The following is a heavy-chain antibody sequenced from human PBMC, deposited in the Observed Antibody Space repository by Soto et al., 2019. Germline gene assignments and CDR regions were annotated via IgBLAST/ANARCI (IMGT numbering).Heavy chain of an antibody. CDR3: AGQRSNGYRDPNDVVDI. D-gene: IGHD4-17*01. V-gene: IGHV3-53*01. CDR2: LYAGGAT. CDR1: GFSVSDNY. J-gene: IGHJ3*02. Sequence: EVQLVESGGGLIQPGGSLRLSCAASGFSVSDNYMNWVRQAPGKGLQWVSLLYAGGATFYADSVKGRFTISRDSSKNTLYLQTKSLRAEGTAGYYWAGQRSNGYRDPNDVVDIWGQGTVVSVSS.